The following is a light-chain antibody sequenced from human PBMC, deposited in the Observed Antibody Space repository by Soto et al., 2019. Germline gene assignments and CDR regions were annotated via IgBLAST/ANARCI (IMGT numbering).Light chain of an antibody. CDR1: QSISNF. Sequence: DIPMTQSPSSLSASVGDTITITCRASQSISNFLNWYQQKPGKAPKLLIYDTFTLQSGVPSRFSGSGSGTDYALTISSLQPEDFATYYCQQSLRPPITFGQGTRLEIK. CDR2: DTF. CDR3: QQSLRPPIT. J-gene: IGKJ5*01. V-gene: IGKV1-39*01.